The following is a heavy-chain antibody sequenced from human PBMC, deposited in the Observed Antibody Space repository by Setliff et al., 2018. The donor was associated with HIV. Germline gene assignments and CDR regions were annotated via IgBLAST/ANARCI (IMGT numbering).Heavy chain of an antibody. J-gene: IGHJ4*02. CDR3: ARDGEPYSSLDY. Sequence: ASVKVSCKASGGTFSSYAISWVRQAPGQGLEWMGGIIPILGTTNYAQKFQGRVTITADESTSTAYMELSSLRSDDTAVYYCARDGEPYSSLDYWGQGTLVTVSS. CDR1: GGTFSSYA. CDR2: IIPILGTT. D-gene: IGHD6-19*01. V-gene: IGHV1-69*13.